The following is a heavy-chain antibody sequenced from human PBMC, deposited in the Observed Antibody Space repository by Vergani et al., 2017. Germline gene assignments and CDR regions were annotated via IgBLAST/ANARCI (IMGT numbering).Heavy chain of an antibody. CDR2: ISWDGGST. D-gene: IGHD5-12*01. CDR3: AKYLYSGYDPRYYYYGMDV. Sequence: EVQLVESGGVVVQPGGSLRLSCAASGFPFDDYAMHWVRQAPGKGLEWVSLISWDGGSTYYADSVKGRFTISRDNSKNSLYLQMNSLRAEDTALYYCAKYLYSGYDPRYYYYGMDVWGQGTTVTVSS. CDR1: GFPFDDYA. J-gene: IGHJ6*02. V-gene: IGHV3-43D*03.